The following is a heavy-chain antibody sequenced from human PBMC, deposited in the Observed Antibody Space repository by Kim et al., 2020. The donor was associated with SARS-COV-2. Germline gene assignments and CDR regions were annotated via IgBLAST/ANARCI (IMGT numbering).Heavy chain of an antibody. Sequence: SETLSLTCTVSGGSISSYYWSWIRQPPGKGLEWIGYIYYSGSTNYNPSLKSRVTISVDTSKNQFSLKLSSVTAADTAVYYCARVLDYYDSSGYPPPGAFDIWGQGTMVTVSS. D-gene: IGHD3-22*01. CDR2: IYYSGST. J-gene: IGHJ3*02. V-gene: IGHV4-59*01. CDR3: ARVLDYYDSSGYPPPGAFDI. CDR1: GGSISSYY.